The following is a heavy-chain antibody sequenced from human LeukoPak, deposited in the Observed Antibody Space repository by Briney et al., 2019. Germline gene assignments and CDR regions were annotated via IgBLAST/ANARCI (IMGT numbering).Heavy chain of an antibody. CDR1: GFTFSSYG. D-gene: IGHD1-14*01. CDR2: ISYDGSNK. J-gene: IGHJ4*02. CDR3: ASPNRNYFDY. V-gene: IGHV3-30*03. Sequence: PGRSLRLSCAASGFTFSSYGMHWVRQAPGKGLEWVAVISYDGSNKYYADSVKGRFTISRDNSENTLYLQMYSLRAEDTAVYYCASPNRNYFDYWGQGTLVTVSS.